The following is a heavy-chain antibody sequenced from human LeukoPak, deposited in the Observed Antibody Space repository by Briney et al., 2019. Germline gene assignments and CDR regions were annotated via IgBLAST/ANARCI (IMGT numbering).Heavy chain of an antibody. CDR3: VKKNDYYTSESFYVWWYFDL. J-gene: IGHJ2*01. V-gene: IGHV3-66*01. CDR2: IYSGGRT. CDR1: GFIVSTHY. Sequence: PGGSLTLSCAVAGFIVSTHYMGWVRQATGKGMGWDAVIYSGGRTSHADSAKGRFTISRDNSKNTLYLQMDSLRSEDTAVYYCVKKNDYYTSESFYVWWYFDLWGRGALVTVSS. D-gene: IGHD3-22*01.